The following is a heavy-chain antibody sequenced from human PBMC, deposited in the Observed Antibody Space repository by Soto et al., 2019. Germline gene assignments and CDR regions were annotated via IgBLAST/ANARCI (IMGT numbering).Heavy chain of an antibody. Sequence: SETLSLTCTVSGRSMRGYYWSWIRQPAGERLEWIGRIYTSGTTDFNPSLKGRVTMSVDTSKNQFSLQLSSVTAADTAVYYCAVGSCSSSGCYWFDPWGQGTLVTVSS. CDR2: IYTSGTT. V-gene: IGHV4-4*07. J-gene: IGHJ5*02. CDR3: AVGSCSSSGCYWFDP. CDR1: GRSMRGYY. D-gene: IGHD2-2*01.